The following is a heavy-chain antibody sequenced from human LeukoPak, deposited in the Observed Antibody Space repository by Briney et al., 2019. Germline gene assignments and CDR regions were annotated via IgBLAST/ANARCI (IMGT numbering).Heavy chain of an antibody. Sequence: GGSLRLSCAASGFTFSSHWMHWVRQAPGKGLVWVSRTNNDGSSITYADFVKGRFTISRDNAKNTLYLQMNSLRAEDTALYYCARGPFYFGSGDWGQGTLVTVSS. CDR2: TNNDGSSI. CDR1: GFTFSSHW. D-gene: IGHD3-10*01. J-gene: IGHJ4*02. V-gene: IGHV3-74*01. CDR3: ARGPFYFGSGD.